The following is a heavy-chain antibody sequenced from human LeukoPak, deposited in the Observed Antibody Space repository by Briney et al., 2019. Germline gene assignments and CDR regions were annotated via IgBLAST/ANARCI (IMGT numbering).Heavy chain of an antibody. D-gene: IGHD1-14*01. CDR3: AKDLVPGPYYYYYMDV. J-gene: IGHJ6*03. V-gene: IGHV3-30*02. CDR2: VQYNGNDI. CDR1: GFTFSIYG. Sequence: PGGSLRLSCTASGFTFSIYGMHWVRQAPGKGLEWVAFVQYNGNDIHYRDSVKGRFTISRDNSKNTLYLRMNSLRAEDTAVYYCAKDLVPGPYYYYYMDVWGKGTTVTVSS.